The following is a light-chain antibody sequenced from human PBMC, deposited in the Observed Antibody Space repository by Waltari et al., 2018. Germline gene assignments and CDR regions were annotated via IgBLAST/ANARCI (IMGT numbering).Light chain of an antibody. V-gene: IGKV1-12*01. Sequence: LQLTPSPSSVSASLGDTVTLSCRASQKINVWLAWYQLRPGMAPRLLLYAASSLQHGVPSKFSGSGSGTNFTLTISSLQPEDFATYYCQQTQVLPYTFGQGTKV. CDR1: QKINVW. J-gene: IGKJ2*01. CDR2: AAS. CDR3: QQTQVLPYT.